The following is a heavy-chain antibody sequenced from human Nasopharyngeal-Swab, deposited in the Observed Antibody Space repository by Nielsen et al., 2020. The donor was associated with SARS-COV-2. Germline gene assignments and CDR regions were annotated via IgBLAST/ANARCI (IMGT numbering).Heavy chain of an antibody. V-gene: IGHV3-48*03. Sequence: GESLKISCAAPGFTFSSYEMNWVRQAPGKGLEWVSYIGSFGSTIYSDSVKGRITVSRDNAKNSLYLQMNSLRAEDTAVYYCAGGDSSGLPQAVYGMDVWGQGTTVSVSS. CDR1: GFTFSSYE. J-gene: IGHJ6*02. D-gene: IGHD3-22*01. CDR3: AGGDSSGLPQAVYGMDV. CDR2: IGSFGSTI.